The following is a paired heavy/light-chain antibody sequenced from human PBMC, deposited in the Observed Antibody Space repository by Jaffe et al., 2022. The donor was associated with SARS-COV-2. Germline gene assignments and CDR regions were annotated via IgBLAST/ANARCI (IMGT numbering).Heavy chain of an antibody. J-gene: IGHJ2*01. Sequence: QLQLQESGPGLVKPSETLSLTCTVSSGSISSSSYYWGWFRQPPGRGLEWIGNIYYSGSTYYNPSLKSRVTISVDTSKNQLSLTLNSVTAADTAVYYCAKGLLSWYFDLWGRGTLVTVSS. CDR1: SGSISSSSYY. V-gene: IGHV4-39*01. CDR2: IYYSGST. D-gene: IGHD2-21*01. CDR3: AKGLLSWYFDL.
Light chain of an antibody. CDR2: GAS. J-gene: IGKJ4*01. CDR3: QQYNNWLGLT. Sequence: EIVMTQSPATLSVSPGERATLSCRASQSVSTNLAWYQQKPGQAPRLLIYGASTRATGIPARFSGSGSGTEFTLTISSLQSEDFAVYFCQQYNNWLGLTFGGGTTVEIK. V-gene: IGKV3-15*01. CDR1: QSVSTN.